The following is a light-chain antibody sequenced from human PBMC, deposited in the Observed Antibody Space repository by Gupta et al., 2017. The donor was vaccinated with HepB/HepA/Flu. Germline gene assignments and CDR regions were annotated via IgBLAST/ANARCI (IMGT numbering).Light chain of an antibody. Sequence: EIVLTQSPGTLSLSPGERATLSCRASQSVSSSYLAWYQQKPGQAPRLLIYGASSRATGIPDRFSGSGSGTDFTLTIRRLEPEDFAVYFCQQYGSSPPKYTFGQGTKLDIK. CDR1: QSVSSSY. V-gene: IGKV3-20*01. J-gene: IGKJ2*01. CDR2: GAS. CDR3: QQYGSSPPKYT.